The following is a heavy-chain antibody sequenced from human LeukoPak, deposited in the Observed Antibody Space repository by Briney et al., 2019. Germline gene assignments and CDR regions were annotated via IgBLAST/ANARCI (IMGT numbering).Heavy chain of an antibody. Sequence: SETLSLTCTVSGVSISSSNSYWGWIRQPPGKGLEWIGSIYYSGNTYYNPSLKSRITISVDTSKNQFSLKMRSVTAADTAVYYCARPTSKLGSFDSWGQGTLVTVSS. D-gene: IGHD2/OR15-2a*01. CDR1: GVSISSSNSY. J-gene: IGHJ4*02. CDR3: ARPTSKLGSFDS. CDR2: IYYSGNT. V-gene: IGHV4-39*01.